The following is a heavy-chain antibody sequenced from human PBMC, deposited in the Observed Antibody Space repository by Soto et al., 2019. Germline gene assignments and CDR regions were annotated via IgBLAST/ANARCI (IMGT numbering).Heavy chain of an antibody. CDR2: IIPIFGTA. V-gene: IGHV1-69*06. Sequence: SVKVSCKASGGTFSSYAISWVRQAPGQGLEWMGGIIPIFGTANYAQKFQGRVTITADKSTSTAYMELSSLRSEDTAVYYCARGHLAYCSGGSCYLDYWGQGTLVTVPQ. D-gene: IGHD2-15*01. CDR3: ARGHLAYCSGGSCYLDY. CDR1: GGTFSSYA. J-gene: IGHJ4*02.